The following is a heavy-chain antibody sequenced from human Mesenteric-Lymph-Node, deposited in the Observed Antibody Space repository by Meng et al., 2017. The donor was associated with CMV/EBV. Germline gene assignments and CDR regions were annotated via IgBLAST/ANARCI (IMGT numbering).Heavy chain of an antibody. D-gene: IGHD6-6*01. J-gene: IGHJ4*01. CDR1: GGSISSSTYY. CDR2: VYYSGTT. CDR3: ARVRGSSVVDY. Sequence: GSLRLSCTVSGGSISSSTYYWGWIRQPPGKGLEWIGSVYYSGTTYYSPSPRSRVTISIDTSKNQFSLKLNSVTAADTAVYYCARVRGSSVVDYWGQGTLVTVSS. V-gene: IGHV4-39*07.